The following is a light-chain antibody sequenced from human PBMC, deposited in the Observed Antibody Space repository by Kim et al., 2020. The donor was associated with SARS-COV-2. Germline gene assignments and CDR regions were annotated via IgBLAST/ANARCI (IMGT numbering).Light chain of an antibody. CDR1: QSISSW. CDR3: QQYKSYPVT. J-gene: IGKJ2*01. V-gene: IGKV1-5*03. CDR2: KAS. Sequence: DIQMTQSPSTLSASVGDRVTITCRASQSISSWLAWYQQKPGKAPNLLIYKASSLQSGVPSRFSASGSGTEFTLTIRSLQPDDSATYYCQQYKSYPVTFGQGTKLEI.